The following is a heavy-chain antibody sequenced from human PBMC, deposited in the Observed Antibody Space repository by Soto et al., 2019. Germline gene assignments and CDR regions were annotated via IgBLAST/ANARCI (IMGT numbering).Heavy chain of an antibody. Sequence: QVQLQESGPGLVKPSETLSLTCTVSGGSISSYYWSWIRQPPGKGLEWIGYIYYSGSTNYNPSLKSRVTISVDTSKNQFSRKLSSVTAADTAVYYCARAPDIVVVVAARDAFDIWGQGTMVTVSS. CDR3: ARAPDIVVVVAARDAFDI. V-gene: IGHV4-59*01. J-gene: IGHJ3*02. CDR2: IYYSGST. CDR1: GGSISSYY. D-gene: IGHD2-15*01.